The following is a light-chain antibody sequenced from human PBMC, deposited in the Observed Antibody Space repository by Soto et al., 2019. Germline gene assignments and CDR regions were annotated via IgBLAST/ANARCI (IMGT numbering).Light chain of an antibody. CDR3: QQYGSSPT. J-gene: IGKJ4*01. CDR1: QSVSSSSY. Sequence: EIVLTQSPGTLSLSPGERATLSCRASQSVSSSSYLAWYKQKPGHAPMLLIYAASSTATGIPYRFSGSGSGTDFTLTISRLEPEDVAAYYCQQYGSSPTFGGGTKVEIK. V-gene: IGKV3-20*01. CDR2: AAS.